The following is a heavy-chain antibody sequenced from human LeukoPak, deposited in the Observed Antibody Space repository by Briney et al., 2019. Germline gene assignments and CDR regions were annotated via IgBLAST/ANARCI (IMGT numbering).Heavy chain of an antibody. Sequence: GGSLRLSCAASGFTFSSYWMSWVRQAPGKGLEWVANIKQDGSEKYYVDSVKGRFTISRDNAKNSLYLQMNSLRAEDTAVYYCARIHSSSSSRGAFDIWGQGTMVTVSS. CDR2: IKQDGSEK. V-gene: IGHV3-7*01. CDR1: GFTFSSYW. J-gene: IGHJ3*02. D-gene: IGHD6-6*01. CDR3: ARIHSSSSSRGAFDI.